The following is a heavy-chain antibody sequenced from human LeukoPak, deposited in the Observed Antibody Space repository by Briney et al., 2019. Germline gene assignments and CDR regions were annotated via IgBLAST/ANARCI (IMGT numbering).Heavy chain of an antibody. CDR1: GSSISNYS. J-gene: IGHJ6*02. Sequence: SETLSLTCSVSGSSISNYSWSWIRQPAGKGLEWIGRFYKGGSTKYNFSLKSRVTMSVDTSKNLFSLKLSSVAAADTAVNYCARERYDFWSGHDKGMDVWGQGTTVTVSS. CDR2: FYKGGST. CDR3: ARERYDFWSGHDKGMDV. V-gene: IGHV4-4*07. D-gene: IGHD3-3*01.